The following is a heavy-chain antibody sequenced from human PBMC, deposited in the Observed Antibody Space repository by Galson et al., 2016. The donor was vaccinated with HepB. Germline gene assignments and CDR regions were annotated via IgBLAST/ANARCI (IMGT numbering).Heavy chain of an antibody. J-gene: IGHJ5*02. D-gene: IGHD2-2*01. CDR2: IWHDGSNK. CDR1: GFTISSYG. V-gene: IGHV3-33*08. Sequence: SLRLSCAASGFTISSYGIHWVRQVPGKALEWVALIWHDGSNKFYADSVKGRFTTSRDNSKNTLYLQMNSLTVEDTAVYYCARDRFCSNTRCYGWLDPWGQGTLVTVSP. CDR3: ARDRFCSNTRCYGWLDP.